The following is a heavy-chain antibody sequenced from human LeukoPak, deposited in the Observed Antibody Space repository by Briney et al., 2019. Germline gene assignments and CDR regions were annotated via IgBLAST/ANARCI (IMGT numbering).Heavy chain of an antibody. Sequence: SETLSLTCTVSGGSISSSSYYWGWIRQPPGKGLEWIGSIYYSGSTYYNPSLKSRVTISVDTSKNQFSLKLSSVTAADTAVYYCARHQGGSYDFLPDWFDPWGQGTLVTVSS. V-gene: IGHV4-39*01. D-gene: IGHD3-16*01. CDR1: GGSISSSSYY. J-gene: IGHJ5*02. CDR3: ARHQGGSYDFLPDWFDP. CDR2: IYYSGST.